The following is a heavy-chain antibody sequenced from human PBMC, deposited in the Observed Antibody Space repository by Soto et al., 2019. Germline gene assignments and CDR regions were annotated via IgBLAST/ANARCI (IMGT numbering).Heavy chain of an antibody. Sequence: QVQLLQSGGEVRKPGASVKVSCKASGYTISKYGISWVRQARGQGLEWMAWIDPSNGNTNYAQKFQGRVTLTTDTSTTTAYMDLRSVKSDDTAVYFCARGVPESNAYYYYMDVWGKGTTVTVSS. CDR3: ARGVPESNAYYYYMDV. CDR1: GYTISKYG. V-gene: IGHV1-18*01. J-gene: IGHJ6*03. CDR2: IDPSNGNT.